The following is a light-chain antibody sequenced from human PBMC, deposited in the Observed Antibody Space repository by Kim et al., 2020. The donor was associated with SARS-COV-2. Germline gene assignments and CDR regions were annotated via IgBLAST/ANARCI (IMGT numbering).Light chain of an antibody. Sequence: EIVMTQSPVTLSVSPGERATLSCRASQSVGSNLAWYQQKPGQAPRLLIYDTSNRVTGVPVRFSGSRSGTEFTLTISSLQSEDFVVYFCQQYNNWPPYTFGQGTKLEI. CDR3: QQYNNWPPYT. CDR1: QSVGSN. CDR2: DTS. J-gene: IGKJ2*01. V-gene: IGKV3-15*01.